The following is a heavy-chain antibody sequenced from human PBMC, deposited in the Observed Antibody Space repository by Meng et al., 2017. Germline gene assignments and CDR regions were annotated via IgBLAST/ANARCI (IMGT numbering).Heavy chain of an antibody. CDR3: ARDRGAVAGTNFDY. V-gene: IGHV4-4*02. CDR1: CGSISSSDW. J-gene: IGHJ4*02. CDR2: IYHSGST. D-gene: IGHD6-19*01. Sequence: QVPLQESGPGLVRPSGTLSFTCAVSCGSISSSDWWSWVRQPPGKGLEWIGEIYHSGSTNYNPSLKSRVTISVDKSKNQFSLKLSSVTAADTAVYYCARDRGAVAGTNFDYWGQGTLVTVSS.